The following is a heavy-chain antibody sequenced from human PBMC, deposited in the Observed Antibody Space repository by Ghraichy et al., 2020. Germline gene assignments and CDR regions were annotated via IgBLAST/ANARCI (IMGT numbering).Heavy chain of an antibody. Sequence: ASVKVSCKASGYTFTSYDINWVRQATGQGLEWMGWMNPNSGNTGYAQKFQGRVTMTRNTSISTAYMELSSLRSEDTAVYYCARVGHVKQPAPVKYWGQGTLVTVSS. CDR1: GYTFTSYD. V-gene: IGHV1-8*01. CDR2: MNPNSGNT. D-gene: IGHD6-13*01. J-gene: IGHJ4*02. CDR3: ARVGHVKQPAPVKY.